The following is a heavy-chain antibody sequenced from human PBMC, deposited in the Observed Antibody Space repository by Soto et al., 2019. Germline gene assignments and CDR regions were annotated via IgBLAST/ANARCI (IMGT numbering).Heavy chain of an antibody. CDR2: IWFDGSNK. CDR1: GFTFSSYG. V-gene: IGHV3-33*01. CDR3: ATTGPY. J-gene: IGHJ4*02. Sequence: QVQLVESGGGVVQPGRSLRLSCAASGFTFSSYGMHWVRQAPGTGLEWVAVIWFDGSNKFYADSVKGRFTISRDNSKNTVSLQMNSLRDEASAAYYCATTGPYWGQGTLVTVSS.